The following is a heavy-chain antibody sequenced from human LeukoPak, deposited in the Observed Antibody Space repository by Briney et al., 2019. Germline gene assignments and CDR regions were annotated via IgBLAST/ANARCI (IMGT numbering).Heavy chain of an antibody. CDR1: GYSTTSYW. J-gene: IGHJ3*02. V-gene: IGHV5-10-1*01. Sequence: GESLRISCKGSGYSTTSYWITWVRQMAGKGLEWMGRIDPSDSYNNYSPSFQGHVTISADKSISTAYLQWSSLKASDTAMYYCARQVTYDGFDIWGQGTMVTVSS. D-gene: IGHD2-21*02. CDR3: ARQVTYDGFDI. CDR2: IDPSDSYN.